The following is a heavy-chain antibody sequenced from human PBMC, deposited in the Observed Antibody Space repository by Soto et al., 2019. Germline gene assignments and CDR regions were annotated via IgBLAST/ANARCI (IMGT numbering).Heavy chain of an antibody. CDR1: GGSFSGYY. J-gene: IGHJ4*02. CDR3: ARGLRSEMDY. Sequence: QVQLQQWGAGLLKPSETLSLTCAVYGGSFSGYYWSWIRQPPGKGLEWIGEINHSGSTNYNPSLKSRATISVDTSKNQFSLKLSSVTAADTAVYYCARGLRSEMDYWGQGTLVTVSS. CDR2: INHSGST. V-gene: IGHV4-34*01.